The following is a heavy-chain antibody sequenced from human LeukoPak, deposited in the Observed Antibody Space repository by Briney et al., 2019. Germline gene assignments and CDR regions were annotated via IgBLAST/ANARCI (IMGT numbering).Heavy chain of an antibody. CDR3: AVYDYVWGSYRPGADY. D-gene: IGHD3-16*02. V-gene: IGHV3-48*04. CDR1: GFTFSSYS. J-gene: IGHJ4*02. CDR2: ISSSSSTI. Sequence: GSLRLSCAASGFTFSSYSMNWVRQAPGKGLEWVSYISSSSSTIYYADSVKGRFTISRDNAKNSLYLQMNSLRAEDTAVYYCAVYDYVWGSYRPGADYWGQGTLVTVSS.